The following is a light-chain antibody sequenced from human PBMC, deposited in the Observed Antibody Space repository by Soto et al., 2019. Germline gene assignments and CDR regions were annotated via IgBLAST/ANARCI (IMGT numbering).Light chain of an antibody. CDR2: LEGSGSD. CDR1: SGHSSYI. V-gene: IGLV4-60*02. J-gene: IGLJ3*02. Sequence: QPVLTQSSSASASLGSSVKLTCTLSSGHSSYIIAWHQQQPGKAPRYLMKLEGSGSDNKGSVVPDRSAGSSSGADRYLTISNLQFEDEADYYCETWDSNTRVFGGGTKLTVL. CDR3: ETWDSNTRV.